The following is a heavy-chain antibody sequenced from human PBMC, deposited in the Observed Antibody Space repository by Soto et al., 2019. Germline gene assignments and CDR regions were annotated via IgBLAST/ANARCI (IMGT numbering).Heavy chain of an antibody. CDR3: ARDVRRVLRGIDY. CDR1: GFTFNTHA. V-gene: IGHV3-30-3*01. J-gene: IGHJ4*02. Sequence: QVQLVESEGGVVQPGRSLRLSCAASGFTFNTHALHWVRQAPGKGLEWVATISFDAYNVYYADSVKGRFTISRDESKNTLYLQMTSRRVEDTAVYYCARDVRRVLRGIDYWGQGTLVTVSS. D-gene: IGHD3-10*01. CDR2: ISFDAYNV.